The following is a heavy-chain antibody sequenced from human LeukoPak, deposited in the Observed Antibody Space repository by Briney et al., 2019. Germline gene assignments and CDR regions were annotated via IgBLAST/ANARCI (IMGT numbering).Heavy chain of an antibody. J-gene: IGHJ4*02. Sequence: SETLSLTCTVSGGSISSYYWSWIRQPPGKGLEWIGYIYYSGSTYYNPSLKSRVTVSVDTSKNQFSLKLSSVTAADTAVYYCARDLLNEGNHLDYWGQGTLVTVSS. V-gene: IGHV4-59*12. CDR2: IYYSGST. CDR1: GGSISSYY. D-gene: IGHD4-23*01. CDR3: ARDLLNEGNHLDY.